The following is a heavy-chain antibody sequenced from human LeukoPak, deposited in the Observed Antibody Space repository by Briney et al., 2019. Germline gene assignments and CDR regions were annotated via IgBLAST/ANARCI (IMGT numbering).Heavy chain of an antibody. CDR2: INPNSGGT. CDR3: ARAVEYSSSLDY. D-gene: IGHD6-6*01. J-gene: IGHJ4*02. V-gene: IGHV1-2*02. CDR1: GYTFTGYY. Sequence: GASVKVSCKASGYTFTGYYLHWVRQAPGQGLEWMGWINPNSGGTKYAQKFQGRVTMTRDTPISTAYMELSRLRSDDTAVYYCARAVEYSSSLDYWGQGTLVTVSS.